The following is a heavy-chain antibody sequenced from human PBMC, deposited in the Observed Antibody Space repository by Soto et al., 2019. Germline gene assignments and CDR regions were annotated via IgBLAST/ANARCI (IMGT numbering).Heavy chain of an antibody. D-gene: IGHD1-1*01. Sequence: SETLSLTCAVSGGSISSGGYSWSWIRQPPGKGLEWIGYIYHSGSTYYNPSLKSRVTISVDRSKNQFSLKLSSVTAADTAVYYCARSNQGYDAFDIWGQGTMVT. CDR2: IYHSGST. J-gene: IGHJ3*02. CDR3: ARSNQGYDAFDI. CDR1: GGSISSGGYS. V-gene: IGHV4-30-2*01.